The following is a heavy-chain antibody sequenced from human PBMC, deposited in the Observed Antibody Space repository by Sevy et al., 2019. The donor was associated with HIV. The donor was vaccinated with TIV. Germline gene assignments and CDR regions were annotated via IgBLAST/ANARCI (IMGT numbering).Heavy chain of an antibody. V-gene: IGHV3-23*01. CDR3: GKDSYGGYGGGGFDY. D-gene: IGHD4-17*01. CDR2: LSASGGTT. J-gene: IGHJ4*02. CDR1: GFTFSSYV. Sequence: GGSLRLSCAASGFTFSSYVMSWVRQAPGKGLEWVSGLSASGGTTYYADSVKGRFTISRDNSKNTLYLQMNSLRAEDTAVYFCGKDSYGGYGGGGFDYWGQGTLVTVSS.